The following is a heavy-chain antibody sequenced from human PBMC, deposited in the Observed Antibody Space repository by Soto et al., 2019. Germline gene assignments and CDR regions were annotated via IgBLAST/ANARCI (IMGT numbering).Heavy chain of an antibody. D-gene: IGHD2-15*01. CDR2: IWYHGIDK. CDR1: GFTFSRQA. V-gene: IGHV3-33*01. CDR3: ATGFLGLCTGGNCPLDY. Sequence: GGSLRLSCAASGFTFSRQAMHWVRQAPGRGLEWVAVIWYHGIDKYYADSVKGRFTISRDNSKNTVYLQMNSLRGEDTAVYYCATGFLGLCTGGNCPLDYWGQGTLVTVSS. J-gene: IGHJ4*02.